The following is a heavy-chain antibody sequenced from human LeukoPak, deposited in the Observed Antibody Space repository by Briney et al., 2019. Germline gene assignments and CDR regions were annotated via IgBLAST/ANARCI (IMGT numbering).Heavy chain of an antibody. CDR3: ARDPGEDYDFWSGYNSD. CDR1: GGTFSSYA. Sequence: ASVKVSCKASGGTFSSYAISWVRQAPGQGLEWMGGINPIFGTANYAQKFQGRVTITADESTSTAYMELSSLRSEDTAVYYCARDPGEDYDFWSGYNSDWGQGTLVTVSS. V-gene: IGHV1-69*13. CDR2: INPIFGTA. D-gene: IGHD3-3*01. J-gene: IGHJ4*02.